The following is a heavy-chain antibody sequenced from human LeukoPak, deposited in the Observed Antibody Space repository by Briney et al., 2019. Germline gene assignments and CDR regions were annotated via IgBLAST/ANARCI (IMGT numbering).Heavy chain of an antibody. Sequence: SVKVSCKASGGTFSSYAISWVRQAPGQGLKWMGGIIPIFGTANYAQKFQGRVTITTDESTSTAYMELSSLRSEDTAVYYCARSKYYYDSRYFDYWGQGTLVTVSS. CDR2: IIPIFGTA. V-gene: IGHV1-69*05. CDR3: ARSKYYYDSRYFDY. J-gene: IGHJ4*02. CDR1: GGTFSSYA. D-gene: IGHD3-22*01.